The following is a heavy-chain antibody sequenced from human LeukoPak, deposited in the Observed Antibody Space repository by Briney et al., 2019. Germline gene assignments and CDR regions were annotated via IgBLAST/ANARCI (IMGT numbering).Heavy chain of an antibody. J-gene: IGHJ4*02. CDR3: ARSFIAVADFFDY. D-gene: IGHD6-19*01. CDR2: IWYDGSNK. CDR1: GFTVRTSY. V-gene: IGHV3-33*08. Sequence: PGGSLRLSCAASGFTVRTSYMSWVRHAPGKGLEWVAVIWYDGSNKYYADSVKGRFTISRDNSKNTLYLQMNSLRAEDTAVYYCARSFIAVADFFDYWGQGTLVTVSS.